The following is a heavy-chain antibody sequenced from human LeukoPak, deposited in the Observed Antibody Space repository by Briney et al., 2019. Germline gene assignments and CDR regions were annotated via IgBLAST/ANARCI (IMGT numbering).Heavy chain of an antibody. CDR2: ISYDGSNK. J-gene: IGHJ4*02. V-gene: IGHV3-30*03. CDR3: ARVYSGSYFIVFDY. Sequence: PGGSLRLSCAASRFTFSNYVMHWVRQAPGKGLEWVAVISYDGSNKYYADSVKGRFTISRDNSKNTLYLQMNSLRAEDTAVYYCARVYSGSYFIVFDYWGQGTLVTVSS. D-gene: IGHD3-10*02. CDR1: RFTFSNYV.